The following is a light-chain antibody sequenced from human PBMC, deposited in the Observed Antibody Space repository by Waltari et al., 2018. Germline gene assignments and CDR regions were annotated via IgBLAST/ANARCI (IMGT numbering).Light chain of an antibody. J-gene: IGLJ3*02. Sequence: QSVLTQQPSASGTPGPRVTLPCSGLNPHIGGAPVQWLQQAPGTAPSPRIFKSNERPSGVPDRFSGSKSGTSASLAISGLQSEDEAEYYCAAWDDSLNGNWVFGGGTKVTVL. CDR2: KSN. CDR3: AAWDDSLNGNWV. CDR1: NPHIGGAP. V-gene: IGLV1-44*01.